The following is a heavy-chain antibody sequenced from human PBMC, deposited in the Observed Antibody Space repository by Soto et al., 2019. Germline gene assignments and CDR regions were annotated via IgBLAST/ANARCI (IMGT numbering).Heavy chain of an antibody. Sequence: LSLTCAVSGGSISSSNWWSWVRQPPGKGLEWIGEIYHSGSTIYNPSLKSRVTISVDKSKNQFSLKLNSVTAADTAVYYCARASHYDSSGYPYYFDYWGQGTLVTVSS. D-gene: IGHD3-22*01. CDR1: GGSISSSNW. CDR3: ARASHYDSSGYPYYFDY. V-gene: IGHV4-4*02. J-gene: IGHJ4*02. CDR2: IYHSGST.